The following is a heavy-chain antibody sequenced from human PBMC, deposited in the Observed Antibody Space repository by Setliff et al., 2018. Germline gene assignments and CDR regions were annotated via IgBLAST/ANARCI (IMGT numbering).Heavy chain of an antibody. J-gene: IGHJ4*02. CDR1: GYTFTSYG. D-gene: IGHD3-3*01. CDR3: ARDASYNFWSGYRGAFDY. CDR2: ISAYNGNT. Sequence: GASVKVSCKASGYTFTSYGIGWVRQAPGQGLERMGWISAYNGNTSYAQKLQGRVTMTRDTSTSTVYMELSSLRSEDTAVYYCARDASYNFWSGYRGAFDYWGQGTLVTVSS. V-gene: IGHV1-18*01.